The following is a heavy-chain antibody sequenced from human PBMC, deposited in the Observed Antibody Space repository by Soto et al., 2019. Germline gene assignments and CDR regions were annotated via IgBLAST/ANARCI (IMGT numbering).Heavy chain of an antibody. CDR3: TRHDAVAVIRHGMAV. CDR1: GGSISISPYY. J-gene: IGHJ6*02. V-gene: IGHV4-39*01. CDR2: IYYSGST. Sequence: SETLSLTCTVSGGSISISPYYWGWIRQPPGKGLEWIGSIYYSGSTFYNPSLKSRVTISVDTSKNQFSLKLSSVTAADTAVYYCTRHDAVAVIRHGMAVWGQGTTVTVSS. D-gene: IGHD6-19*01.